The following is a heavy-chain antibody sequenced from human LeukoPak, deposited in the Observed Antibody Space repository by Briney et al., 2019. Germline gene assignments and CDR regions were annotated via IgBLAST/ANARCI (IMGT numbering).Heavy chain of an antibody. CDR1: GFTVSSNY. D-gene: IGHD5-18*01. J-gene: IGHJ4*02. V-gene: IGHV3-53*01. CDR2: IYSGGST. Sequence: GGSLRLSCAASGFTVSSNYMSWVRQAPGKGLEWVSVIYSGGSTYYADSVKGRFTISRDNSKNTLYLQMNSLRAEDTAVYYCAKDRRAMGSYLAYWGQGTLVTVSS. CDR3: AKDRRAMGSYLAY.